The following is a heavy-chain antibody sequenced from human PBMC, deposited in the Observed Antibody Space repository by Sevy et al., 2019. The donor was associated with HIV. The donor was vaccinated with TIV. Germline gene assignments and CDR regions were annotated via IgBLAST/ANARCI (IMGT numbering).Heavy chain of an antibody. D-gene: IGHD4-17*01. CDR1: GFTFSSYG. J-gene: IGHJ4*02. Sequence: GGSLRLSCAASGFTFSSYGMHWVRQAPGKGLEWVAVISYYGSNKYYADSVKGRFTISRDNSRNTLYLQMNGLRAEDTAVYYCAKAPWGVTTTIDYWGQGTLVTVSS. CDR3: AKAPWGVTTTIDY. V-gene: IGHV3-30*18. CDR2: ISYYGSNK.